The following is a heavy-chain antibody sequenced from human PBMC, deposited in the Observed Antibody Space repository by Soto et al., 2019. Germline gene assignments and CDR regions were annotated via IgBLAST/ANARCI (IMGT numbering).Heavy chain of an antibody. Sequence: SETLSLTCAVYGGSFSGYYWSWIRQPPGKGLEWIGEINHSGSTNYNPSLKSRVTISVDTSKNQFSLKLSSVTAADTAVYYCAGGLEVVADTGPGVAFDIWGQGTMVTVSS. CDR2: INHSGST. CDR1: GGSFSGYY. V-gene: IGHV4-34*01. CDR3: AGGLEVVADTGPGVAFDI. J-gene: IGHJ3*02. D-gene: IGHD2-15*01.